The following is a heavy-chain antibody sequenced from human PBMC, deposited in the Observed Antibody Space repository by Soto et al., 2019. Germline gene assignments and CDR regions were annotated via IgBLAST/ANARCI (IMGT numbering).Heavy chain of an antibody. CDR2: MNPNSGNT. D-gene: IGHD4-17*01. Sequence: GASVKVSCKASGYTFTSYDINWVRQATGQGLEWMGWMNPNSGNTGYAQKFQGRVTMTRNTSISTAYMEPSSLRSEDTAVYYCARGDEMTTDLTRFDYWGQGTLVTVSS. CDR3: ARGDEMTTDLTRFDY. J-gene: IGHJ4*02. V-gene: IGHV1-8*01. CDR1: GYTFTSYD.